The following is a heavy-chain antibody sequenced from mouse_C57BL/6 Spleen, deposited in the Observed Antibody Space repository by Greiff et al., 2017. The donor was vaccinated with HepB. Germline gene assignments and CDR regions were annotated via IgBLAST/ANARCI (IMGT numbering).Heavy chain of an antibody. V-gene: IGHV1-80*01. J-gene: IGHJ4*01. D-gene: IGHD1-1*01. CDR2: IYPGDGDT. Sequence: QVQLKESGAELVKPGASVKISCKASGYAFSSYWMNWVKQRPGKGLEWIGQIYPGDGDTNYNGKFKGKATLTADKSSSTAYMQLSSLTSEDSAVYFCVTTVVATDYYAIDYWGQGTSVTVSS. CDR3: VTTVVATDYYAIDY. CDR1: GYAFSSYW.